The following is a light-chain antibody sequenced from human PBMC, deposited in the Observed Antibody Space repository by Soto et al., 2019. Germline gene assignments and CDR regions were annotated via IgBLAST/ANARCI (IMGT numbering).Light chain of an antibody. CDR2: WAS. CDR3: QQYLSTPLT. Sequence: DIVMTQSPDSLAVSLGERATINCKSSQSVLYSSSNKNYLAWYQQKPGQPPQLLIYWASIRESGVPDRFGGSGSGTDFTLTISSLQAEDVAVYYCQQYLSTPLTFGGGTKVEIK. J-gene: IGKJ4*01. CDR1: QSVLYSSSNKNY. V-gene: IGKV4-1*01.